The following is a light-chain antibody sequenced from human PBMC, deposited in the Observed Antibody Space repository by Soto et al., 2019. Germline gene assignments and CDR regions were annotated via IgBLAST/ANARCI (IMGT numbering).Light chain of an antibody. CDR3: QSYDSSLSGWV. J-gene: IGLJ3*02. Sequence: QSVLTQPPSASGTPGQRVTISCSGSSSNIGSNTVNWYQQLPGTAPKVLIYGNNNRPSGVPDRFSGSKSGTSASLAITGLQAEDEADYYCQSYDSSLSGWVFGGGTQLTVL. CDR2: GNN. CDR1: SSNIGSNT. V-gene: IGLV1-40*01.